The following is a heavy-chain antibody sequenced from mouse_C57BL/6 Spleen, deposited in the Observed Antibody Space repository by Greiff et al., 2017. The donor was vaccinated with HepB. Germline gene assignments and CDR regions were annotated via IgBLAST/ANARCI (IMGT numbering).Heavy chain of an antibody. Sequence: VKLQESGAELARPGASVKLSCKASGYTFTSYGISWVKQRTGQGLEWIGEIYPRCGNTYYNEKFKGKATLTADKSSSTAYMELRSLTSEDSAVYFCAREASNDAMDYWGQGTSVTVSS. CDR2: IYPRCGNT. V-gene: IGHV1-81*01. CDR1: GYTFTSYG. J-gene: IGHJ4*01. CDR3: AREASNDAMDY. D-gene: IGHD2-5*01.